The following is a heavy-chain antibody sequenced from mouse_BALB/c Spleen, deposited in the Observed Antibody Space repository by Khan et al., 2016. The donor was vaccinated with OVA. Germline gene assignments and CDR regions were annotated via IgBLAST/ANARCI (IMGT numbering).Heavy chain of an antibody. V-gene: IGHV5-17*02. CDR3: ATSYFYGYYFDY. Sequence: EVQLLETGGGLVQPGGSRKLSCAASGFTFSSYGMHWVPQAPEKGLEWIAYISGDSNTIYYADTVKGRFTISRDNPKNTLFLQMTSLMSEDTARYYCATSYFYGYYFDYWGPGTPLTVSS. CDR2: ISGDSNTI. D-gene: IGHD1-1*01. J-gene: IGHJ2*01. CDR1: GFTFSSYG.